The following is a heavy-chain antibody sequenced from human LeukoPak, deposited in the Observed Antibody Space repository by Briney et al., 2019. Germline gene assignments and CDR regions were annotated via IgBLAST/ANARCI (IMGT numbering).Heavy chain of an antibody. Sequence: SETLSLTCTVSGYSISSGYYWGWIRQPPGKGLEWIGEINHSGSTNYNPSLKSRVTISVDMSKNQFSLKLSSVTAADTAVYYCARHHYYYGSGNWGQGTLVTVSS. CDR3: ARHHYYYGSGN. CDR2: INHSGST. CDR1: GYSISSGYY. D-gene: IGHD3-10*01. J-gene: IGHJ4*02. V-gene: IGHV4-38-2*02.